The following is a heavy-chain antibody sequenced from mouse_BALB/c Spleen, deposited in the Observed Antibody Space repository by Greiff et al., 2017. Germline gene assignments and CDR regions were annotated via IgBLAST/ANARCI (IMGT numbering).Heavy chain of an antibody. CDR1: GYTFTSYW. J-gene: IGHJ2*01. Sequence: QVQLQQPGAELVRPGVSVKLSCKASGYTFTSYWMNWVKQRPGQGLEWIGQIYPGDGDTNYNGKFKGKATLTADKSSSTAYMQLSSLTSEDSAVYFCARHPYYYGSSLFDYWGQGTTLTVSS. CDR3: ARHPYYYGSSLFDY. V-gene: IGHV1-80*01. CDR2: IYPGDGDT. D-gene: IGHD1-1*01.